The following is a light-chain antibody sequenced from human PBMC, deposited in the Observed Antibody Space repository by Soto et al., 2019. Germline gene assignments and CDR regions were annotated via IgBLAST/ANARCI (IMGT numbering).Light chain of an antibody. J-gene: IGKJ1*01. CDR2: DAS. CDR3: QQYDNWLGT. CDR1: QSVSTN. V-gene: IGKV3D-15*01. Sequence: EIVMTQSPATLSVSPGESGTLSCRASQSVSTNLAWYQQTPGQAPRLLIFDASAMATGIPARFSGSGSGTEFTLTISSLQSEDFAVYYCQQYDNWLGTFGQGTKVEVK.